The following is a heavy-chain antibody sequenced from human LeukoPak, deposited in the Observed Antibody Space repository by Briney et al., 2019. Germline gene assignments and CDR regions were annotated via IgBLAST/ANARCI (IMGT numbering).Heavy chain of an antibody. D-gene: IGHD3-22*01. CDR2: ITGSGGST. CDR3: AKDRGRYYDSSGYYWGYYFDS. J-gene: IGHJ4*02. V-gene: IGHV3-23*01. Sequence: GGSLRLSCAASGFTFSSHAMSWVRQAPGRGLEWVSTITGSGGSTFYADSVKGRFTISRDNSMDTLYLQMSSLRAEDTAVYYCAKDRGRYYDSSGYYWGYYFDSWGQGILVTVST. CDR1: GFTFSSHA.